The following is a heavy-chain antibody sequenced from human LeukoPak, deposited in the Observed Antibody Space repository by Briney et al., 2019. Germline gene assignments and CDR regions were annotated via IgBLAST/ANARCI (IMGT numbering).Heavy chain of an antibody. CDR1: GVSTSRYY. CDR3: ARLPGIAAV. D-gene: IGHD6-13*01. V-gene: IGHV4-59*08. Sequence: SETLSLTCTVSGVSTSRYYWSWIRQPPGKSLEWIGYIHYSGSTTYNPSLKSRVTISIDTSKNHFSLNQRSVTAADTAVYYCARLPGIAAVWGQGTLVIVSS. J-gene: IGHJ1*01. CDR2: IHYSGST.